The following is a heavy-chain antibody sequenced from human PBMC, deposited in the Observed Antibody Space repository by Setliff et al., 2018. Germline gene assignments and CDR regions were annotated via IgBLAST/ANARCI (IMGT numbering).Heavy chain of an antibody. V-gene: IGHV4-59*08. CDR1: GGSISSSY. J-gene: IGHJ4*02. D-gene: IGHD1-26*01. CDR3: ARGLNSESWTFRY. CDR2: FYHSGSM. Sequence: SETLSLTCTVSGGSISSSYWSWVRQPPGKGLEWVGYFYHSGSMNYNPSLKGRVTMSVDTSNNQLSLNLNSVTAADTAIYYCARGLNSESWTFRYWSQGILVTVPQ.